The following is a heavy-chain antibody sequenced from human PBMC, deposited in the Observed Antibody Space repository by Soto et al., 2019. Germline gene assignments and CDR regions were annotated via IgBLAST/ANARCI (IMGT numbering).Heavy chain of an antibody. D-gene: IGHD4-17*01. V-gene: IGHV3-21*01. CDR3: AKYYGDYGLYYYYYSMDV. CDR1: GFTFSSYS. J-gene: IGHJ6*03. Sequence: GGSLRLSCAASGFTFSSYSMNWVRQAPGKGLEWVSSISSSSSYIYYADSVKGRFTISRDNAKNSLYLQMNSLRAEDTAVYYCAKYYGDYGLYYYYYSMDVWGKGTTVTVSS. CDR2: ISSSSSYI.